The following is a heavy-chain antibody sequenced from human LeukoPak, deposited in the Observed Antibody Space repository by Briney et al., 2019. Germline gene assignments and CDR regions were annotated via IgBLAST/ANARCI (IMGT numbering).Heavy chain of an antibody. CDR2: INTDNGNT. CDR3: ARGMITFGGVTTLWFDP. D-gene: IGHD3-16*01. CDR1: GYIFTRNA. V-gene: IGHV1-3*03. J-gene: IGHJ5*02. Sequence: GASVKVSCKASGYIFTRNAIHWVRQAPGQRLEWMGWINTDNGNTKYSQEFQGRFTITSDTSASTANMELSSLRSEDTAVYYCARGMITFGGVTTLWFDPWGQGTLVTVSS.